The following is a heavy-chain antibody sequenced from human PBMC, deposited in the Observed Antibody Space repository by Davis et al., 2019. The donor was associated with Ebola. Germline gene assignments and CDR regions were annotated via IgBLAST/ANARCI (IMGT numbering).Heavy chain of an antibody. Sequence: SETLSLTCAVYGGSFSGYYWSWIRQPPGKGLEWIGEINHSGSTNYNPSLKSRATISVDTSKNQFSLKLSSVTAADTAVYYCARGSLLLWFGERPHYYYYGMDVWGQGTTVTVSS. CDR3: ARGSLLLWFGERPHYYYYGMDV. V-gene: IGHV4-34*01. CDR2: INHSGST. D-gene: IGHD3-10*01. J-gene: IGHJ6*02. CDR1: GGSFSGYY.